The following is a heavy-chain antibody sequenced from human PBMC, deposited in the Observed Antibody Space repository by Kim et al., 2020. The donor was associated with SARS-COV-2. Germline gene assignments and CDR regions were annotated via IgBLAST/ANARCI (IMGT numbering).Heavy chain of an antibody. D-gene: IGHD6-19*01. V-gene: IGHV1-18*01. Sequence: ASVKVSCKASGYTFTSYGISWVRQAPGQGLEWMGWISAYNGNTNYAQKLQGRVTMTTDTSTSTAYMELRSLRSDDTAVYYCARDLGISSGWHPRNWFDPWGQGTLVTVSS. J-gene: IGHJ5*02. CDR1: GYTFTSYG. CDR2: ISAYNGNT. CDR3: ARDLGISSGWHPRNWFDP.